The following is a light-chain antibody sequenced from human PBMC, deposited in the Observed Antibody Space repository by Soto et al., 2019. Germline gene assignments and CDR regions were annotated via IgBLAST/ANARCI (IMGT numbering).Light chain of an antibody. CDR3: QQRKNWPPIT. J-gene: IGKJ5*01. CDR2: DSS. CDR1: QNVDKF. V-gene: IGKV3-11*01. Sequence: EIELTQSPATLSLSPGETATLYCSASQNVDKFLAWYQQRPGQPPRLLIFDSSNRATGVPVRFSGSGSGTVFTLTIGSLEPEDSAVYYCQQRKNWPPITFGQGTRLEIK.